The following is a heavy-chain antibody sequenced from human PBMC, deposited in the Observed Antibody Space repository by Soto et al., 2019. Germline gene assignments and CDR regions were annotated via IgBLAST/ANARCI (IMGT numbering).Heavy chain of an antibody. Sequence: QVELVQSGAEVKKPGSSVKVSCQASEDTFRNYAISWVRQAPGQGLEWMGGIIPMFGTAHYAQKFQGRFTITADQSANTVYLELSSVRSEDTAVYYCASTKYDSSAYYYWYLGLWGRGTLVTVSS. D-gene: IGHD3-22*01. CDR2: IIPMFGTA. CDR3: ASTKYDSSAYYYWYLGL. J-gene: IGHJ2*01. CDR1: EDTFRNYA. V-gene: IGHV1-69*01.